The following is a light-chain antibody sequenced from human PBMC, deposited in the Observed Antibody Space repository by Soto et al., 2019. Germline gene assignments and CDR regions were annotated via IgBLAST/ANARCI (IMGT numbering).Light chain of an antibody. CDR3: QQYNGYPWT. V-gene: IGKV1-5*01. J-gene: IGKJ1*01. CDR1: QSISSW. CDR2: DAS. Sequence: IEMAQSTDTLYASVGARVTITCRASQSISSWLAWYQQKPGKAPKXLIYDASSLESGVPSRFSGSGSGTERTITVGCLQPDDRETDQRQQYNGYPWTFARGTKVDIK.